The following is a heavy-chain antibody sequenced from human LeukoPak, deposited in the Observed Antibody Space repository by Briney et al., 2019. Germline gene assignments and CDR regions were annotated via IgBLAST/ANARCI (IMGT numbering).Heavy chain of an antibody. CDR2: IYPGDSDT. CDR3: ARRRLGELSSTSFDY. V-gene: IGHV5-51*01. CDR1: GYSFNSYW. Sequence: GESLKISRKGSGYSFNSYWIGWVRQMPGKGLELMGIIYPGDSDTRYSPSFQGQVTISADKYISTAYLQWSSLKASDTAMYYCARRRLGELSSTSFDYWGHGTLVTVSS. J-gene: IGHJ4*01. D-gene: IGHD3-16*02.